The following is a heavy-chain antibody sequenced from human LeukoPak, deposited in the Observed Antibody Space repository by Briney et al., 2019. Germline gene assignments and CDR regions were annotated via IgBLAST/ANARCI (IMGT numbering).Heavy chain of an antibody. CDR3: ARVGSSSWYSRFDP. V-gene: IGHV1-69*05. CDR1: GGTFSSYA. D-gene: IGHD6-13*01. J-gene: IGHJ5*02. CDR2: IIPIFGTA. Sequence: GSSVKVSCKASGGTFSSYAISWVRQAPGQGLEWMGGIIPIFGTANYAQKFQGRVTMTRNTSISTAYTELSSLRSEDTAVYYCARVGSSSWYSRFDPWGQGTLVTVSS.